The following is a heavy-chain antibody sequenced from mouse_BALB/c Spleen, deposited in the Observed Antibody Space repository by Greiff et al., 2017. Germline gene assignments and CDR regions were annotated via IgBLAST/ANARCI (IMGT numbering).Heavy chain of an antibody. CDR1: GFSLTSYG. J-gene: IGHJ1*01. CDR2: IWAGGST. V-gene: IGHV2-9*02. Sequence: VQLQQSGPGLVAPSQSLSITCTVSGFSLTSYGVHWVRQPPGKGLEWLGVIWAGGSTNYNSALMSRLSISKDNSKSQVFLKMNSLQTDDTAMYYCARDPYGSYWYFDVWGAGTTVTVSS. CDR3: ARDPYGSYWYFDV. D-gene: IGHD1-1*01.